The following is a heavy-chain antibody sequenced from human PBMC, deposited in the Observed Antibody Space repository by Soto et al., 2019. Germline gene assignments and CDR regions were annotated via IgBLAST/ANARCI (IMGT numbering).Heavy chain of an antibody. J-gene: IGHJ4*02. CDR3: ARDRDGHNFGEVDS. V-gene: IGHV3-30-3*01. Sequence: SLRLSCDASGFIFKNYAMHWVRQAPGKGLEWVAIISYDGSNKYYSDSVKGRFTLSRDNSKNTLYLQMDSLRPEDTALYYCARDRDGHNFGEVDSWGQGXLVTVSS. D-gene: IGHD3-10*01. CDR1: GFIFKNYA. CDR2: ISYDGSNK.